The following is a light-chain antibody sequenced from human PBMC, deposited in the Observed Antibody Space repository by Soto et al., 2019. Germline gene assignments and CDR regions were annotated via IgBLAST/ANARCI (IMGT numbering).Light chain of an antibody. CDR2: DVS. CDR3: CSYTTSSTYV. V-gene: IGLV2-14*03. J-gene: IGLJ1*01. CDR1: SSDVGGYNY. Sequence: QSALTQPASVSGSPGQSIAISCTGTSSDVGGYNYVSWYQQHPGKAPKLMIYDVSNRPSGISTRFSGSKSGNTASLTISGLPAEDEADYYCCSYTTSSTYVFGAGTKLTVL.